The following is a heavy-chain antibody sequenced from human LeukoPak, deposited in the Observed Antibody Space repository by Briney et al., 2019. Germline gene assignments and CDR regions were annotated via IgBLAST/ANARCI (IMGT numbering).Heavy chain of an antibody. CDR1: GGSISSYY. J-gene: IGHJ3*02. Sequence: SETLSHTCTVSGGSISSYYWSWIRQPPGKGLEWIGYIYYSGSTNYNPSLKSRVTISVDTSKNQFSLKLSSVTAADTAVYYCARDPYSSSWDDASNAFDIWGQGTMVTVSS. CDR2: IYYSGST. CDR3: ARDPYSSSWDDASNAFDI. V-gene: IGHV4-59*01. D-gene: IGHD6-13*01.